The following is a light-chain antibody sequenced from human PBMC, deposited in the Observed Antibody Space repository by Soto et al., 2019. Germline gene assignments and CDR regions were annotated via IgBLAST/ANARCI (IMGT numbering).Light chain of an antibody. V-gene: IGLV1-40*01. Sequence: QPVLTQPPSVSGAPGQRVTISCTGSSSNIGAGYGVHWYQQLPGTAPKLLIYGNSNRPSGVPDRFSGSKPGTSASLAITGLQAEDEADYYCQSYDSSLSGSVFGGGTKVTVL. CDR3: QSYDSSLSGSV. J-gene: IGLJ3*02. CDR1: SSNIGAGYG. CDR2: GNS.